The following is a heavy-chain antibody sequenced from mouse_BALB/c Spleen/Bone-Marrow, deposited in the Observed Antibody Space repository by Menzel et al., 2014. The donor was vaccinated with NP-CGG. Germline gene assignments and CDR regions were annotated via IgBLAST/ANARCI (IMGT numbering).Heavy chain of an antibody. CDR2: IVASSDYT. D-gene: IGHD4-1*01. CDR3: AREARTGAWFAY. J-gene: IGHJ3*01. CDR1: GYTFTNYT. Sequence: QVQLQQSGAELARPGASVKMSCKASGYTFTNYTMQWIRQRPGQGLEWIGYIVASSDYTNYNQNFKDKATLTADKSSSTAYMQLNSLTSEDFAVYYCAREARTGAWFAYWGQGTLVTVSA. V-gene: IGHV1-4*01.